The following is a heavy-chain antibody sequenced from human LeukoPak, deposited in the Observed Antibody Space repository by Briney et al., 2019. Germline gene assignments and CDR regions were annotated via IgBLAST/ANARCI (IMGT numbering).Heavy chain of an antibody. CDR1: GFTFSSYA. J-gene: IGHJ3*01. D-gene: IGHD2-15*01. V-gene: IGHV3-7*01. CDR2: INPDGSQG. CDR3: SRDPGYGALDV. Sequence: GGSLRLSCAASGFTFSSYAMSWVRQAPGKGLEWAAIINPDGSQGSLVDSVQGRFAISRDNAKNSLYLQMNSLSAEDTAVYYCSRDPGYGALDVWGQGTTVTVSS.